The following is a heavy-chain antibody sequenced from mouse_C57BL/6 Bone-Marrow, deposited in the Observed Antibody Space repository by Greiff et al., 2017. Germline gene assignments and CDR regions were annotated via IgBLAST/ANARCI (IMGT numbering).Heavy chain of an antibody. D-gene: IGHD2-3*01. V-gene: IGHV1-52*01. Sequence: QVQLQQPGAELVRPGSSVKLSCKASGYTFTSYWMHWVKQRPIQGLEWIGNIDPSDSETHYNQKFKDKATLTVDKSSSTAYMQLSSLTSEDSAVYYCAGGYYVPWYFDVWGTGTTVTVSS. CDR3: AGGYYVPWYFDV. CDR2: IDPSDSET. CDR1: GYTFTSYW. J-gene: IGHJ1*03.